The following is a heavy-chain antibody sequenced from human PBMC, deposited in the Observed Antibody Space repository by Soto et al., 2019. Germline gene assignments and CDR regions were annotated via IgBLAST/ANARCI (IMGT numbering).Heavy chain of an antibody. CDR3: ARNQPHSYYDFWSGYYKYYYMAV. J-gene: IGHJ6*03. D-gene: IGHD3-3*01. V-gene: IGHV1-46*03. Sequence: GASVKVSCKASGYTFTSYYMHWVRHAPGQGLEWMGIINPSGGSTGYAQKFQGRVTMTRDTSTSTVYMELSSLRSEDTAVYYCARNQPHSYYDFWSGYYKYYYMAVWGKGTTVTVSS. CDR2: INPSGGST. CDR1: GYTFTSYY.